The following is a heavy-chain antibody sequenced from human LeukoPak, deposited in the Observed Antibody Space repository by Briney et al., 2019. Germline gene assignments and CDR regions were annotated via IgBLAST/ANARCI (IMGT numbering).Heavy chain of an antibody. J-gene: IGHJ4*02. CDR2: ISGSGGST. Sequence: PGGSLRLSCAASGFTFSSYAMSWVRQAPGKGLEWVSAISGSGGSTYYADSVKGRFTISRDNSKNTLYLQMNSLRAEDTAVYYCAKVAYSSGWSPLKFDYWGQGTLVTVSS. CDR3: AKVAYSSGWSPLKFDY. CDR1: GFTFSSYA. V-gene: IGHV3-23*01. D-gene: IGHD6-19*01.